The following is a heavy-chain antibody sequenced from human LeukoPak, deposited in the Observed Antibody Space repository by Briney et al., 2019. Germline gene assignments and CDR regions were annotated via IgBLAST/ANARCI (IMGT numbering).Heavy chain of an antibody. Sequence: PGGSLRLSCAASGFTFSSYWMHWVRQAPGKGLVWVSRINSDGSSTSYANSVKGRFTISRDNAKNTLYLQMNSLRAEDTAMYYCARELITMVRGVDYYYGMDVWGQGTTVTVSS. CDR1: GFTFSSYW. CDR3: ARELITMVRGVDYYYGMDV. J-gene: IGHJ6*02. V-gene: IGHV3-74*01. CDR2: INSDGSST. D-gene: IGHD3-10*01.